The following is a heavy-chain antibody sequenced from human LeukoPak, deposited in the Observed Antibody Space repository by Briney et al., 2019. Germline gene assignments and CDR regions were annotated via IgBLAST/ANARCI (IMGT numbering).Heavy chain of an antibody. J-gene: IGHJ3*02. CDR1: GGSVSSGSYY. CDR3: ARGGRILRFLEWLLQGAFDI. V-gene: IGHV4-39*06. D-gene: IGHD3-3*01. CDR2: INHSGST. Sequence: SETLSLTCTVSGGSVSSGSYYWSWIRQPPGKGLEWIGEINHSGSTNYNPSLKSRVTISVDTSKNQFPLKLSSVTAADTAVYYCARGGRILRFLEWLLQGAFDIWGQGTMVTVSS.